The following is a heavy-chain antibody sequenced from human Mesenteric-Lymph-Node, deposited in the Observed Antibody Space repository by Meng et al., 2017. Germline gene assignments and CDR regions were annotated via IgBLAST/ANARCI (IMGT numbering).Heavy chain of an antibody. D-gene: IGHD3-10*01. CDR3: ARRRGGSGRDC. CDR1: GGSSSSNGYY. V-gene: IGHV4-39*01. Sequence: HLQVQESGPGPVKPSETLSLTDTVSGGSSSSNGYYWDWVRQPPGKGLEWIGAIYHSGSTSYNPSLQSRVTMFVDTSKNQFSLMLTSVTATDTAVYYCARRRGGSGRDCWGQGTLVTVFS. J-gene: IGHJ4*02. CDR2: IYHSGST.